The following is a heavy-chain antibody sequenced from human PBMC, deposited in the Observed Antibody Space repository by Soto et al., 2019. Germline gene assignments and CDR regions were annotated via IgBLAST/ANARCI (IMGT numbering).Heavy chain of an antibody. CDR1: GFTFSSYA. Sequence: PXGSLRLSCAASGFTFSSYAMSWVRQAPGKGLEWVSAISGSGGSTYYADSVKGRFTISRDNFKNTLYLQMNSLRAEDTAVYYCGKEINWDSSDYVGVWVTPTFDYWGQGTLVTVSS. CDR3: GKEINWDSSDYVGVWVTPTFDY. CDR2: ISGSGGST. D-gene: IGHD3-22*01. V-gene: IGHV3-23*01. J-gene: IGHJ4*02.